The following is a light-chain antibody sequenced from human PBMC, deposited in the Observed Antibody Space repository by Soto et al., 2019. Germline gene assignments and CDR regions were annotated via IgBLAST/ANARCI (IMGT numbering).Light chain of an antibody. V-gene: IGKV1-5*03. Sequence: DIQMTQFPSTLSGSVGDRLTITRRASQTISSWLAWYQQKPGQAPKFIIYKASTLKSGVPSRFSGSGSGTEFTLTISSLQPDDFATYYCQHYNSYSEALGQGTKVDIK. CDR2: KAS. CDR3: QHYNSYSEA. CDR1: QTISSW. J-gene: IGKJ1*01.